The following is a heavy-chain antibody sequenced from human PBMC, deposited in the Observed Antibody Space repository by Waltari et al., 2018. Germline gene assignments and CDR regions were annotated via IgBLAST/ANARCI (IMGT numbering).Heavy chain of an antibody. J-gene: IGHJ3*02. CDR1: GSSFAGYY. V-gene: IGHV1-46*04. Sequence: QVQLVQSGAEVMKPGASVKVSCKASGSSFAGYYMHWVRQAPGQGLGWMEIINPDGDNTSYAQRLKGRITMTRDTSTSTVYMELRSLRSEDTAVYYCARGHIGRRHDSFNMWGQGTMVTVSS. CDR3: ARGHIGRRHDSFNM. CDR2: INPDGDNT. D-gene: IGHD3-3*01.